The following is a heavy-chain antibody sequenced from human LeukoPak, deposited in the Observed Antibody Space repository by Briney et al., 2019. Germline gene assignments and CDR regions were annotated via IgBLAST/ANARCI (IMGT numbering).Heavy chain of an antibody. Sequence: PSETLSLTCTVSGGSISSGSYYWSWIRQPAGKGLEWIGRIYTSGSTNYNPSLKSRVTISVDTSKNQFSLKLSSVTAADTAVYYCARAYPNSSGYSYDYWGQGTLVTVPS. V-gene: IGHV4-61*02. D-gene: IGHD3-22*01. CDR3: ARAYPNSSGYSYDY. CDR1: GGSISSGSYY. CDR2: IYTSGST. J-gene: IGHJ4*02.